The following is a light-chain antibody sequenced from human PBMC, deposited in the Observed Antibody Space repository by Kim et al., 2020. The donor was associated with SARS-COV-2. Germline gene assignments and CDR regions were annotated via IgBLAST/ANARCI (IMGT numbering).Light chain of an antibody. V-gene: IGLV6-57*03. CDR3: QSYNMDNVL. CDR1: PRAIAAHY. Sequence: VTLSCPPTPRAIAAHYVLCYHQPPAGVPPTVLYPDDQRPSRVSHRFSRSLHHSSNSASLTLSGLSTEDEAYYYCQSYNMDNVLFGGGTQLTVL. J-gene: IGLJ2*01. CDR2: PDD.